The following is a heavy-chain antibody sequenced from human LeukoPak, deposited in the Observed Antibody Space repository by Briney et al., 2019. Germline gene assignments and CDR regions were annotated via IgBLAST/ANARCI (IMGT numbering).Heavy chain of an antibody. V-gene: IGHV1-2*02. CDR1: GYTFNDYY. Sequence: SVKVSCKASGYTFNDYYMYWVRQAPGQGLEWMGWINPKSGGTNYAQRFEGRVTMTRDTSVNTAYMELSRLRSDDTAVYYCARERKELRFLEDWGQGTLVTVSS. J-gene: IGHJ4*02. CDR2: INPKSGGT. D-gene: IGHD3-3*01. CDR3: ARERKELRFLED.